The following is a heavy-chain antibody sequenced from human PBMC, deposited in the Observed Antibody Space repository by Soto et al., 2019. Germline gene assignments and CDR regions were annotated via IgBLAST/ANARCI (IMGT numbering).Heavy chain of an antibody. J-gene: IGHJ6*02. V-gene: IGHV1-58*01. D-gene: IGHD2-15*01. CDR2: LVVGTGNT. CDR1: GFTFRSSA. Sequence: SVKVSCKTSGFTFRSSAVQWVRQARGQRLEWIGWLVVGTGNTNNAQKFQQRVTISSDRSTNTVSMELSSLTSEDTAVYYCATGAYCSGGSCSDYYYYYYGMDLWGQGTTVTVSS. CDR3: ATGAYCSGGSCSDYYYYYYGMDL.